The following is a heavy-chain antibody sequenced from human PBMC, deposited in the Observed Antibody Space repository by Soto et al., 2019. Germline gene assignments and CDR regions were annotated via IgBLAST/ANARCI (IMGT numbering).Heavy chain of an antibody. CDR1: GGTFSSYA. Sequence: SVKVSCKASGGTFSSYAISWVRQAPGQGLEWMGGIIPIFGTANYAQKFQGRVTITADKSTSTAYMELSSLRSEDTAVYYCARSLTDYDSSGYYSPDFDYWGQGTLVTVSA. D-gene: IGHD3-22*01. J-gene: IGHJ4*02. CDR2: IIPIFGTA. CDR3: ARSLTDYDSSGYYSPDFDY. V-gene: IGHV1-69*06.